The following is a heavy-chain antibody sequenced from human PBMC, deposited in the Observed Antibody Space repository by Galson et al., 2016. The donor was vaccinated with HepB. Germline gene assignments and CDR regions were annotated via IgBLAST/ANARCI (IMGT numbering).Heavy chain of an antibody. CDR2: ISYDGSKK. CDR3: AKNDILTGYSAFDY. D-gene: IGHD3-9*01. J-gene: IGHJ4*02. CDR1: GFTFSSYG. V-gene: IGHV3-30*18. Sequence: SLRLSCAASGFTFSSYGMNWVRQAPGKGLERVAVISYDGSKKYYADSAKGQFTISRDNSKNTLYLQMNSLRAEDTAVYYCAKNDILTGYSAFDYWGQGTLVTVSS.